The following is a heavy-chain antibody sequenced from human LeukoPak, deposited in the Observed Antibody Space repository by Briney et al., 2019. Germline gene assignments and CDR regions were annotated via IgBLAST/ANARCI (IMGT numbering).Heavy chain of an antibody. V-gene: IGHV3-23*01. D-gene: IGHD6-13*01. CDR2: IISGNGGNT. J-gene: IGHJ4*02. CDR3: AKGQAYSSSWYYFDY. CDR1: GFTFSSYA. Sequence: GGSLRLSCAASGFTFSSYAMNWVRQAPGKGLEWVSAIISGNGGNTYYADSVKGRFTTSRDNSKNTLYLQMNSLRAEDTAIYYCAKGQAYSSSWYYFDYWGQGTLVTVSS.